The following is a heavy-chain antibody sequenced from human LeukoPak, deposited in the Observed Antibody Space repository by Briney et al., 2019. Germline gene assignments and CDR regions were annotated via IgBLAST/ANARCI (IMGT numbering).Heavy chain of an antibody. CDR2: INPSGGST. CDR1: GYTFTSYY. CDR3: AKSRYYYDSSGYLPGYDYFDY. J-gene: IGHJ4*02. Sequence: ASVKVSCKASGYTFTSYYMHWVRQAPGQGLEWMGIINPSGGSTSYAQKFQGRVTMTRDTSTSTVYMELSSLRSEDTAVYYCAKSRYYYDSSGYLPGYDYFDYWGQGTLVTVS. D-gene: IGHD3-22*01. V-gene: IGHV1-46*01.